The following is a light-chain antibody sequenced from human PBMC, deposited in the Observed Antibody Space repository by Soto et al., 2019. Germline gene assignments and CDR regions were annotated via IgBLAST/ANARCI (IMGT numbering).Light chain of an antibody. CDR1: SSNIGSNT. J-gene: IGLJ2*01. CDR2: RNN. V-gene: IGLV1-44*01. Sequence: QLVLTQPPSASGTPGQRVTISCSGSSSNIGSNTVSWYQQLPGTAPKLLIYRNNQRPSGVPDRFSGSKSGTSASLAISGLQSEDEADYYCAAWDDSLNGVVFGGGTKVTVL. CDR3: AAWDDSLNGVV.